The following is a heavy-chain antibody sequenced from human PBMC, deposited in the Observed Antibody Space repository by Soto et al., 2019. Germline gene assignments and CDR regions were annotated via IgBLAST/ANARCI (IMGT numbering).Heavy chain of an antibody. V-gene: IGHV3-7*01. J-gene: IGHJ6*03. D-gene: IGHD3-3*01. CDR3: ARSYDFWSGSENYYMDV. CDR2: IKQDGSEK. CDR1: GFTFSSYW. Sequence: GGSLRLSCAASGFTFSSYWMSWVRQAPGKGLEWVANIKQDGSEKYYVDSVKGRFTISRDNAKNSLYLQMNSLRAEDTAVYYCARSYDFWSGSENYYMDVWGKGTTVTVSS.